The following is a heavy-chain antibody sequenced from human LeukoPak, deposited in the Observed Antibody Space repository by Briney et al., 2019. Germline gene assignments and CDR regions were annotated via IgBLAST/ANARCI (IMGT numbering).Heavy chain of an antibody. CDR3: ARGTSSPGYFDL. D-gene: IGHD1-26*01. CDR1: GFTFIDSG. Sequence: GGSLRLSCAASGFTFIDSGMNWVRQAPGKGLEWLTFIRYDGTNEYFADSVKGRFTISRDNSQKTVFLQMNNLRRDDTALYYCARGTSSPGYFDLWGQGTQVTVSS. V-gene: IGHV3-30*02. CDR2: IRYDGTNE. J-gene: IGHJ4*02.